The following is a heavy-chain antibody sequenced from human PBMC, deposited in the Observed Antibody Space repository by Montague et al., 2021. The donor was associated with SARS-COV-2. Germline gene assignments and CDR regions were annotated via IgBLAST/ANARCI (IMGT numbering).Heavy chain of an antibody. CDR1: GVSVTTSDYF. J-gene: IGHJ4*02. CDR3: ASPSGYRLFQY. D-gene: IGHD3-22*01. V-gene: IGHV4-39*01. Sequence: SETLSLTCTVAGVSVTTSDYFWGWIRQPPGKGLEWIGTVFYNGRTRYNPSLNSRVAMSVDTSTNQFSLELSSVTAADTAVYYCASPSGYRLFQYWGRGTLVAASS. CDR2: VFYNGRT.